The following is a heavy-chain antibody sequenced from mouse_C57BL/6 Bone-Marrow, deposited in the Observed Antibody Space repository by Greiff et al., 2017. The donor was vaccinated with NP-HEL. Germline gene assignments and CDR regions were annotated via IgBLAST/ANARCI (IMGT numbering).Heavy chain of an antibody. CDR2: ILPGSGST. CDR1: GYTFTGYW. J-gene: IGHJ3*01. V-gene: IGHV1-9*01. D-gene: IGHD1-1*01. CDR3: ARGRNYYGSSYYWFAY. Sequence: VQLQESGAELMKPGASVKLSCKATGYTFTGYWIEWVKQRPGHGLEWIGEILPGSGSTNYNEKFKGKATFTADTSSNTAYMQLSSLTTEDSAIYYCARGRNYYGSSYYWFAYWGQGTLVTVSA.